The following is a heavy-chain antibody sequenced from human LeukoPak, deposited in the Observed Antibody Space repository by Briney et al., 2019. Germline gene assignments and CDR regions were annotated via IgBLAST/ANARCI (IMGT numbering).Heavy chain of an antibody. CDR2: ISTSGST. CDR3: ASPRSGYRYTFDY. Sequence: SETLSLTCAVAAASIRNYYWSWIRQAPGKGLEWIGYISTSGSTNYNPSLKSRVSISLDTSKNRFSLNLNFVTAADTAVYYCASPRSGYRYTFDYWGQGALVTVSS. D-gene: IGHD3-22*01. CDR1: AASIRNYY. V-gene: IGHV4-4*09. J-gene: IGHJ4*02.